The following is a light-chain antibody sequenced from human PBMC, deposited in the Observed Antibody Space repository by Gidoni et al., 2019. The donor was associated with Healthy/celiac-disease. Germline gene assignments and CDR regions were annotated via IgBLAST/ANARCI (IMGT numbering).Light chain of an antibody. CDR2: EVR. CDR3: SSYTGSSTLV. J-gene: IGLJ2*01. V-gene: IGLV2-14*01. Sequence: QSALTQPDSVARSHGQSITISCTGTRRDVGGYNYVAWYPQHPGKAPKLMIDEVRNRPSGVSNRFSGSKSGNTASLTLSARQAEYEADYSCSSYTGSSTLVFGGGTKLSVL. CDR1: RRDVGGYNY.